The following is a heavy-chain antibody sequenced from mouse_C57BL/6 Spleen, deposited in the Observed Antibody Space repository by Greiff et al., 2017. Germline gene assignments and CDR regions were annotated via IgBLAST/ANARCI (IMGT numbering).Heavy chain of an antibody. V-gene: IGHV2-6*01. J-gene: IGHJ3*01. CDR3: ASGSTGFAY. CDR2: IWGVGST. Sequence: VQRVESGPGLVAPSQSLSITCTVSGFSLTSYGVDWVRQSPGKGLEWLGVIWGVGSTNYNSALKSRLSISKDNSKSQVFLKMNSLQTDDTAMYYCASGSTGFAYWGQGTLVTVSA. CDR1: GFSLTSYG. D-gene: IGHD4-1*02.